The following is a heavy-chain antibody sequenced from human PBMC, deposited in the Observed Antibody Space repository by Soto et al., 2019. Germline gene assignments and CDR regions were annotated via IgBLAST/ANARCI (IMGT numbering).Heavy chain of an antibody. CDR3: AFIPFGSARVHSDTAACGDWYSFYY. D-gene: IGHD2-21*02. CDR2: IIPIFGTA. V-gene: IGHV1-69*01. CDR1: GGTFSSYA. J-gene: IGHJ4*02. Sequence: QVQLVQSGAEVKKPGSSVKVSCKASGGTFSSYAISWVRQAPGQGLEWMGGIIPIFGTANYAQKFQGRVKSTADESKSTAYMELSSLRSEDTAVYYCAFIPFGSARVHSDTAACGDWYSFYYWGQGTLVTVSS.